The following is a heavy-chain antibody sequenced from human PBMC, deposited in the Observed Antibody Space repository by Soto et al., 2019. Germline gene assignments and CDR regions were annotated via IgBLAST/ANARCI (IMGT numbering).Heavy chain of an antibody. D-gene: IGHD2-8*01. CDR3: ARTEGRSTRGDY. J-gene: IGHJ4*02. CDR2: ISTYNGDT. V-gene: IGHV1-18*01. CDR1: GYSFTTYG. Sequence: QVQLVQSGAEVKKPGASVRVSCKASGYSFTTYGVTWVRQAPGQGLEWMGWISTYNGDTRVAQQHQGRVTLTTDTSTNAAHMELRSLRSDDTAIYYCARTEGRSTRGDYWGQGTLVTVFS.